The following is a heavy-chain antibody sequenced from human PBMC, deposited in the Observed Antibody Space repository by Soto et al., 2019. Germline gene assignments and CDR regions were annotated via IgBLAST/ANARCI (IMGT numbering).Heavy chain of an antibody. CDR2: INPKTGDP. CDR1: GYTVTAYY. J-gene: IGHJ4*02. Sequence: DSVPVTSKASGYTVTAYYLYWVRQAPGQGLEWVGRINPKTGDPSYAPECQGRVPMTRDTSILTAYTELSSLGSDDTAFYYGATVQQATIGIAYWGQGTLVT. CDR3: ATVQQATIGIAY. D-gene: IGHD1-1*01. V-gene: IGHV1-2*06.